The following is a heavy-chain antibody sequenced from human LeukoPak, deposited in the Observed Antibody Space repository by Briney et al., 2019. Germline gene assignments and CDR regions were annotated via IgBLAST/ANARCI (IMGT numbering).Heavy chain of an antibody. CDR3: AEVEGYDYVWGSYRPNYFDY. J-gene: IGHJ4*02. V-gene: IGHV3-30*02. D-gene: IGHD3-16*02. CDR1: GFTFSSYG. Sequence: GGSLRLSCAASGFTFSSYGRHWVRQAPGKGLEWMAFIRYDGSSKYYADSVKGRFTISRDNSKNTLYLQMNSLRAEDTAVYYYAEVEGYDYVWGSYRPNYFDYWGQGTLVTVSS. CDR2: IRYDGSSK.